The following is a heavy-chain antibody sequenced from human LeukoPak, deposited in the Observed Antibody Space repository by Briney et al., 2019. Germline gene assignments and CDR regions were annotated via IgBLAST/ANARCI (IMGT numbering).Heavy chain of an antibody. CDR3: ARGRFGVVINYHHYYYMDV. J-gene: IGHJ6*03. CDR2: ISHEGSGK. V-gene: IGHV3-30*03. CDR1: GFSFGSYG. D-gene: IGHD3-3*01. Sequence: GMPLRLSCAASGFSFGSYGMHWVRQAPGKGLEWVAVISHEGSGKYHADSVKGRFTISRDNSKNMMYLQMNSLRVEDTAVYYCARGRFGVVINYHHYYYMDVWGKGTTVTVSS.